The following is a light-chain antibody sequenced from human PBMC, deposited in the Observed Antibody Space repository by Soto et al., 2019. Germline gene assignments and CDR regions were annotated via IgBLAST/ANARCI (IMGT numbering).Light chain of an antibody. J-gene: IGKJ1*01. V-gene: IGKV3-11*01. CDR1: QNVGNN. Sequence: EIVMTQSPATLSVSPGERATLSCRASQNVGNNLVWYQQKPGQAPRLLIYGASTRAAGIPARFSGSGSGTDFTLTISSLEPEDFAVYYCQQRSNWPPTWTFGQGTKVDIK. CDR2: GAS. CDR3: QQRSNWPPTWT.